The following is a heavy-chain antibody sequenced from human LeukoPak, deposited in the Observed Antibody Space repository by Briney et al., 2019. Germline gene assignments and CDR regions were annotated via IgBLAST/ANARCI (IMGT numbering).Heavy chain of an antibody. CDR3: ARVQDIVRYYYMDV. D-gene: IGHD2-15*01. Sequence: ASVKVSCKASGYSFTSYGFSWVRQAPGQGLEWMGWISAYNGDTNYAQKLQGRVTMTTDTSTSTAYMELRSLRSDDTAVYYCARVQDIVRYYYMDVWGKGTTVTVSS. V-gene: IGHV1-18*01. CDR1: GYSFTSYG. CDR2: ISAYNGDT. J-gene: IGHJ6*03.